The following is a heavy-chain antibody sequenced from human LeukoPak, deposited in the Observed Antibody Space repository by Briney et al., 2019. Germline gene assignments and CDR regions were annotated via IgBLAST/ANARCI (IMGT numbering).Heavy chain of an antibody. V-gene: IGHV1-8*01. CDR2: MNPNSGNT. Sequence: GASVKVSCKASGYTFTSYDINWVRQATGQGLEWMGWMNPNSGNTGYAQKFQGRITMTWNTSISTAYMELSSLTSEDTAVYYCARIAAAGNRRLNYWGQGTLVTVSS. CDR1: GYTFTSYD. J-gene: IGHJ4*02. D-gene: IGHD6-13*01. CDR3: ARIAAAGNRRLNY.